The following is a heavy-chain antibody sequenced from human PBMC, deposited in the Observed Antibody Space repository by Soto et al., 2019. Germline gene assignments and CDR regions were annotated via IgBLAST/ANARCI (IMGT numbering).Heavy chain of an antibody. D-gene: IGHD5-18*01. CDR1: GVTFSSCA. J-gene: IGHJ4*02. CDR2: ISYDGSNK. V-gene: IGHV3-30*04. CDR3: AKDDDSAMAPNFDY. Sequence: VGSMRVLSAASGVTFSSCAMHWVRKAPGKGREWVAVISYDGSNKHYADSVKGRFTISRDNAKNALYLQMSSLRDEDTAVYYCAKDDDSAMAPNFDYRAQRTLVTVPS.